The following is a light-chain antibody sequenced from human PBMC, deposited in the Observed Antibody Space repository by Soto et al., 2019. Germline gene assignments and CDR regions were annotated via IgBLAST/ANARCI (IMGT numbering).Light chain of an antibody. CDR2: GAS. CDR1: QSVSSN. J-gene: IGKJ2*02. CDR3: QQYDDWPPRCT. Sequence: EIGMTLSQSRQTLSQGERATLSCRASQSVSSNYLAEYQQKPGQAPRLLIFGASKRATGIPDRFSGSGSGREFTLTISSLQSEDCAVYYCQQYDDWPPRCTVGQGTKVDIK. V-gene: IGKV3D-15*01.